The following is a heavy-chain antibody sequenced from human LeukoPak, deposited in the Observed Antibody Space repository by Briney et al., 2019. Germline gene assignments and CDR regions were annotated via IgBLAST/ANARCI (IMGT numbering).Heavy chain of an antibody. Sequence: PSEILSLTCSVSGDSVSDFYWNWIRQSPGTGMEWIGNIHYSGNSNYNPSLKSRVSMSIDTSRNQFFLKLNSVTAADTAVYYCVLAPNSNWFDFWGQGTQVTVSS. D-gene: IGHD2-8*01. V-gene: IGHV4-59*08. J-gene: IGHJ5*01. CDR2: IHYSGNS. CDR3: VLAPNSNWFDF. CDR1: GDSVSDFY.